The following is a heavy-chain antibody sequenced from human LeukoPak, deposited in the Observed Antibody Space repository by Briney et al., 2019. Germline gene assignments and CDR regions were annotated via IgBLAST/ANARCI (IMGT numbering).Heavy chain of an antibody. CDR1: GASVSSYY. D-gene: IGHD2/OR15-2a*01. CDR3: ARVRVGGTFYYFDY. Sequence: PSETLSLTCTVSGASVSSYYWSWIRQPPGEGLEWIGYIYYSGNTNYNPSLDSRATLSVDTSKNQFSLRLTSVTAADTAVYYCARVRVGGTFYYFDYWGQGTLVTVSS. CDR2: IYYSGNT. V-gene: IGHV4-59*02. J-gene: IGHJ4*02.